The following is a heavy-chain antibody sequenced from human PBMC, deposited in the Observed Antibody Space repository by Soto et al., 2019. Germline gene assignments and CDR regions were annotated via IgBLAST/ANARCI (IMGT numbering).Heavy chain of an antibody. D-gene: IGHD3-10*01. V-gene: IGHV4-31*03. CDR3: ARAEGGNGLGEWKDQYYGMGV. Sequence: SETLSLTCSVSGYSITAGGYYWSWIRQHPGKGLEWIGSFYSSGSIIYNPSLKSRVSISGDTSRNQFSMTLTSVTAADTAVYYCARAEGGNGLGEWKDQYYGMGVWGQGTSVTVSS. CDR1: GYSITAGGYY. CDR2: FYSSGSI. J-gene: IGHJ6*02.